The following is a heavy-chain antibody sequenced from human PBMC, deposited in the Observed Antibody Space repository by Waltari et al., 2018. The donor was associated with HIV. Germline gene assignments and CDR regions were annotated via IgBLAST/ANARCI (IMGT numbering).Heavy chain of an antibody. CDR1: GFTISDNY. CDR2: IYSGGST. D-gene: IGHD1-26*01. V-gene: IGHV3-53*01. J-gene: IGHJ6*02. CDR3: ARDPRSSGYYGMDV. Sequence: EVQLVESGGGLIEPGGSLRLSCAASGFTISDNYMSWVRQAPGKGLGWVSVIYSGGSTYYADSVKGRFTISRDNSKNTLSLHMNSLRAEDTAVYYCARDPRSSGYYGMDVWGQGATVTVSS.